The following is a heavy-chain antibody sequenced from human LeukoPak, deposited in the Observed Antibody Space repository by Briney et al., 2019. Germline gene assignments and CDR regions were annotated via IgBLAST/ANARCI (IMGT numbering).Heavy chain of an antibody. V-gene: IGHV4-34*01. Sequence: SETLSLTCAVYGGSFSGYYWSWIRQPPGKGLEWIGEINHSGSTNYNPSLKSRVTISVDTSKNQFSLKLSSVTAADTAVYYCARESWELLAFDIWGQGTMVTVSS. CDR2: INHSGST. D-gene: IGHD1-26*01. J-gene: IGHJ3*02. CDR1: GGSFSGYY. CDR3: ARESWELLAFDI.